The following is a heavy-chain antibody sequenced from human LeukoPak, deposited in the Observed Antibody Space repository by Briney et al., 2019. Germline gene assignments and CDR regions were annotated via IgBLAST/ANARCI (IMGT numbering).Heavy chain of an antibody. CDR2: ISGSGGSA. Sequence: GGTLRLSCAASGFTFSSFGMSWVRQAPGKGLEWVSAISGSGGSAYYADSVKGRFTISRDNSKNTLYLQMNSLRAEDTAVYYCAKAAGSSGSYYAYWGQGTLVTDSS. D-gene: IGHD1-26*01. J-gene: IGHJ4*02. CDR3: AKAAGSSGSYYAY. V-gene: IGHV3-23*01. CDR1: GFTFSSFG.